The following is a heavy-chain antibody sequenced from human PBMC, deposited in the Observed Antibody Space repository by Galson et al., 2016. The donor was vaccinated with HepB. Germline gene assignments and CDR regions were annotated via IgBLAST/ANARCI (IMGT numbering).Heavy chain of an antibody. CDR1: GYTLTELS. Sequence: SVKVSCKVSGYTLTELSMHWVRQAPGKGLEWMGGFDPEDGETIYAQKFQGRVTMTENTSTDTAYMELSSLRSEDTAVYYCATGLPAVAGRVYDYYYYMDVWGKGTAVTVSS. D-gene: IGHD6-19*01. J-gene: IGHJ6*03. CDR2: FDPEDGET. CDR3: ATGLPAVAGRVYDYYYYMDV. V-gene: IGHV1-24*01.